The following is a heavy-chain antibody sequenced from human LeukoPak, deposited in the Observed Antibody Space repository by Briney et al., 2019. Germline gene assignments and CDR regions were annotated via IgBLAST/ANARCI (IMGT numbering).Heavy chain of an antibody. D-gene: IGHD1-26*01. V-gene: IGHV4-34*01. J-gene: IGHJ3*02. CDR3: ARPESMGDAFDI. CDR1: GVSFSGYY. CDR2: INHSGST. Sequence: SETLSLTCAVYGVSFSGYYWSWIRQSPGQGLEWIGEINHSGSTNYNPSLKSRVTISVDTSKNQFSLKLSSVTAADTAVYYCARPESMGDAFDIWGQGTMVTVSS.